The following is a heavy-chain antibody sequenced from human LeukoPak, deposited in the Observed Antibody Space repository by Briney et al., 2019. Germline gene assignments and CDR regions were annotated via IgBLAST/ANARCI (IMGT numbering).Heavy chain of an antibody. CDR3: ARWLYCSGGSCYSGGIDY. Sequence: GGSLRLSCAASGFTFISYTMNWVRQAPGKGLEWVSLITSSSTYIYYADSVKGRFTISRDNAKNSLYLQMNSLRAEDTAVYYCARWLYCSGGSCYSGGIDYWGQGTLVTVSS. CDR1: GFTFISYT. CDR2: ITSSSTYI. D-gene: IGHD2-15*01. J-gene: IGHJ4*02. V-gene: IGHV3-21*01.